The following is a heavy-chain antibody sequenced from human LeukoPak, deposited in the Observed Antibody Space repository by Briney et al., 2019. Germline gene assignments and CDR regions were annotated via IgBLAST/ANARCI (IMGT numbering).Heavy chain of an antibody. D-gene: IGHD6-13*01. Sequence: SETLSLTCTVSGGSISSSSYYWGWIRQPPGKGLEWIGSIYYSGSTYYNPSLKSRVTISVDTSKNQFSLKLSSVTAADTAVYYCARGIAAAGNYFYYWGQGTLVTVSS. J-gene: IGHJ4*02. CDR3: ARGIAAAGNYFYY. CDR1: GGSISSSSYY. V-gene: IGHV4-39*07. CDR2: IYYSGST.